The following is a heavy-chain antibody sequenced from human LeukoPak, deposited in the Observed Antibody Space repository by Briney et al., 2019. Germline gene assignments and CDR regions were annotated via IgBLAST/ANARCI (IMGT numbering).Heavy chain of an antibody. D-gene: IGHD3-10*02. J-gene: IGHJ6*04. CDR2: ISSSSRYI. Sequence: GGSLRLSCAASGFTFSSYSMNWARQAPGKGLEWVSSISSSSRYIYYADSVKGRFTISRDNAKNSLYLQMNSLRAEDTAVYYCAELGITMIGGVWGKGTTVTISS. CDR1: GFTFSSYS. CDR3: AELGITMIGGV. V-gene: IGHV3-21*01.